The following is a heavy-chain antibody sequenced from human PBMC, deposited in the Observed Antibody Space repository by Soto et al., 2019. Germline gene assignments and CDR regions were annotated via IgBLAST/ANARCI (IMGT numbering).Heavy chain of an antibody. Sequence: SGPTLVNPTQTLTLTCTFSGFSHSTSGMCVSWIRQPPGKALEWLARIDWDDDKYYSTSLRTRLTISKDTSKNQVVLTMTNMDPVDTATYYCARTRVVVAASPAFFDYWGQGTLVTVSS. CDR2: IDWDDDK. D-gene: IGHD2-15*01. J-gene: IGHJ4*02. CDR3: ARTRVVVAASPAFFDY. CDR1: GFSHSTSGMC. V-gene: IGHV2-70*11.